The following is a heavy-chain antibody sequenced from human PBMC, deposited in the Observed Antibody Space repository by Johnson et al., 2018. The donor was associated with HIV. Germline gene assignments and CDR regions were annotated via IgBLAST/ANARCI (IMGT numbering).Heavy chain of an antibody. V-gene: IGHV3-30*14. Sequence: QVQLVESGGRVVQPGRSLRLSCAASGFTFSSYAMHWVRQAPGKGLEWVAVISYDGSNKYFAYSVKGRFTISRDNSNNTLDLQMNSLRAEDTAVYYCARTAMTPVTSSPDAFDIWGQGTMVTVSS. CDR1: GFTFSSYA. CDR2: ISYDGSNK. CDR3: ARTAMTPVTSSPDAFDI. D-gene: IGHD4-17*01. J-gene: IGHJ3*02.